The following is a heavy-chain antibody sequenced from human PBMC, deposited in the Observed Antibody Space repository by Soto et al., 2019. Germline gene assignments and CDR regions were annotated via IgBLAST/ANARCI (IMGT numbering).Heavy chain of an antibody. CDR3: ARDCGGDCYSAAIDY. CDR1: GYTFTSYG. V-gene: IGHV1-18*04. CDR2: ISAYNGNT. J-gene: IGHJ4*02. D-gene: IGHD2-21*02. Sequence: ASVKVSCKASGYTFTSYGISWVRQAPGQGLEWMGWISAYNGNTNYAQKLQGIVTMTTDTSTSTAYMELRSLRSDDTAVYYCARDCGGDCYSAAIDYWGQGTLVTVSS.